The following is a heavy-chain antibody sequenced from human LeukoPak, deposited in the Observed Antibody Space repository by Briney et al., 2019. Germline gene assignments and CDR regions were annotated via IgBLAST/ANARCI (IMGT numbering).Heavy chain of an antibody. D-gene: IGHD3-22*01. CDR3: TTSPDYYDSSGYCSY. V-gene: IGHV3-15*07. CDR1: GFTFSNAW. Sequence: PGGSLRLSCAASGFTFSNAWMNWVRQAPGKGLEWVGRIKSKTDGGTTDYAAPVKGRFTISRDDSKNTLYLQMSSLKTEDTAVYYCTTSPDYYDSSGYCSYWGQGTLVTVSS. J-gene: IGHJ4*02. CDR2: IKSKTDGGTT.